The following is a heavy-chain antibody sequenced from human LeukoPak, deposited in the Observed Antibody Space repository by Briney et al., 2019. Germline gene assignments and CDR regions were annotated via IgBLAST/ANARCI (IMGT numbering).Heavy chain of an antibody. V-gene: IGHV6-1*01. Sequence: SQTLSLTCAISGDSVSSNSAAWNWIRRSPSRGLEWLGRTYYKSKWYNDYAVSMKSRIIINPDTSKNQFSLQLNSVTPEDTAVYYCARNRPGSGNDYWGQGTLVTVSS. J-gene: IGHJ4*02. CDR1: GDSVSSNSAA. CDR2: TYYKSKWYN. CDR3: ARNRPGSGNDY. D-gene: IGHD6-19*01.